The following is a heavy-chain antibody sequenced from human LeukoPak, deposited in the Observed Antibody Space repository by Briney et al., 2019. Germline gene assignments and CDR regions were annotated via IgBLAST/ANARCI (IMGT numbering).Heavy chain of an antibody. CDR3: ARGPDNHYYDSSGSDY. V-gene: IGHV1-8*03. Sequence: GASVKVSCKASGYTFTSYDINWVRQATGQGLEWMGWMNPNSGNTGYAQKFQGRVTITRNTSISTAYMELSSLRSEDTAVYYCARGPDNHYYDSSGSDYWGQGTLVTVSS. CDR1: GYTFTSYD. D-gene: IGHD3-22*01. J-gene: IGHJ4*02. CDR2: MNPNSGNT.